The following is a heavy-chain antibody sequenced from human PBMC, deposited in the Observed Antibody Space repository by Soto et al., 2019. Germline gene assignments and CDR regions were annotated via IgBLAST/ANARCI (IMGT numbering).Heavy chain of an antibody. Sequence: EVQLLESGGDLIQPGGSLRVSCAASGFTFSTYAMSWVRQAPGKGLEWVSAITPSGSSTFYADSVKGRFTISRDNSKDTLYMQMDSLRAEDTAVYYCAKRSAYSSSPHFDYWGQGILVTVSS. CDR2: ITPSGSST. CDR1: GFTFSTYA. V-gene: IGHV3-23*01. D-gene: IGHD6-6*01. J-gene: IGHJ4*02. CDR3: AKRSAYSSSPHFDY.